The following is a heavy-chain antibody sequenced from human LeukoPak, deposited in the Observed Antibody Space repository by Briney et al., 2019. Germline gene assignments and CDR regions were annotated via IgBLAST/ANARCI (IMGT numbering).Heavy chain of an antibody. D-gene: IGHD3-22*01. CDR1: GYTFTGYF. Sequence: GASVKVSCKASGYTFTGYFFHWVRQAPGQRVDWMGRINPNKGGTNYAQKFQGRVTISRDMSMSTAYMELSRLRSDDTAVYYCAGEDNSSGYRPFDIWGQGTMVTVPS. V-gene: IGHV1-2*06. J-gene: IGHJ3*02. CDR3: AGEDNSSGYRPFDI. CDR2: INPNKGGT.